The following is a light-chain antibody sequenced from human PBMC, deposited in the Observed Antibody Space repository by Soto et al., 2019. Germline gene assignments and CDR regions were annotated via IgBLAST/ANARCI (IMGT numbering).Light chain of an antibody. J-gene: IGLJ2*01. CDR3: SSYAGSNNLV. CDR1: SSDVGGYNY. CDR2: EVS. V-gene: IGLV2-8*01. Sequence: QSALTQPPSASGSPGQSVTISCTGTSSDVGGYNYVSWYQQHPGKAHKLMIYEVSNRPSGVPDRFSGSKSGNTASLTVSGLHADDEADYYCSSYAGSNNLVFGGGTKLTVL.